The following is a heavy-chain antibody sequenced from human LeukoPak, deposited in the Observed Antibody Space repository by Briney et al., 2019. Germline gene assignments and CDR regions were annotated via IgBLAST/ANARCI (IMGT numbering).Heavy chain of an antibody. CDR2: ISYDGSNK. Sequence: PRRSLRLSCAAPGFTFSSYAMHWVRQAPRKGLEWVAVISYDGSNKYCADSVKGRFTISRDNSKNTLYLQMNSLRAEDTAVYYCATPGTYYDILTGYGYYFDYWGQGTLVTVSS. CDR1: GFTFSSYA. J-gene: IGHJ4*02. V-gene: IGHV3-30-3*02. CDR3: ATPGTYYDILTGYGYYFDY. D-gene: IGHD3-9*01.